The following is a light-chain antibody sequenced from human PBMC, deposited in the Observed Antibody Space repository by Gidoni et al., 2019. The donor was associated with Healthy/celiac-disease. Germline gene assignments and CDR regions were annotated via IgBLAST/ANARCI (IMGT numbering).Light chain of an antibody. CDR1: QSVSSY. Sequence: EIVLTQSPATLSLSPGERATLSCGASQSVSSYLAWYQQKPGQAPRLLIYDASNRATGIPARFSGSGSGTDFNLTISSLEPEDFAVYYCQQRSNWPPSWTFGQGTKVEIK. CDR2: DAS. CDR3: QQRSNWPPSWT. J-gene: IGKJ1*01. V-gene: IGKV3-11*01.